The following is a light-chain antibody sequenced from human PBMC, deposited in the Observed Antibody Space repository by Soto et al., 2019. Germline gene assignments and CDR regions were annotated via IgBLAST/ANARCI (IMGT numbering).Light chain of an antibody. Sequence: EIVLTQSPGTLSLSPGERATLSCRASQSVTSSYLAWYQQKPGQAPRLLIYDASSRATGIPDRFSGSGSGTDFTLTISRLEPEDFAVYYCQPYGSSPLTFGQGTKVEIK. CDR3: QPYGSSPLT. CDR2: DAS. CDR1: QSVTSSY. V-gene: IGKV3-20*01. J-gene: IGKJ1*01.